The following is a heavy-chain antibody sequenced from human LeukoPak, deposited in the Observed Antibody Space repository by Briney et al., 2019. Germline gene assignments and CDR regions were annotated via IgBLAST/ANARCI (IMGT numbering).Heavy chain of an antibody. CDR2: ISSRSGYI. CDR3: ARVDWYEGLDY. CDR1: GFSFSTYS. D-gene: IGHD2-21*01. J-gene: IGHJ4*02. V-gene: IGHV3-21*01. Sequence: PGGSLRLSCAASGFSFSTYSMNWVRQAPGKGLEWVSSISSRSGYIYYADSVKGRFTISRDNAKNSLYLQMDSLGAEDTAVYYCARVDWYEGLDYWGQGTLVTVSS.